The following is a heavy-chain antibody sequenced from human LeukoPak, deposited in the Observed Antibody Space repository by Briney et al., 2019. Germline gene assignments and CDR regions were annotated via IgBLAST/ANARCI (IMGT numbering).Heavy chain of an antibody. V-gene: IGHV3-53*01. Sequence: GGSLRLSCTVSGFTVSSNSMSWVRQAPGKGLEWVSFIYSDNTHYSDSVKGRFTISRDNSKNTLYLQMNSLRAEDTAVYYCAKASAMIVVVSKHFDYWGQGTLVTVSS. J-gene: IGHJ4*02. CDR1: GFTVSSNS. CDR3: AKASAMIVVVSKHFDY. CDR2: IYSDNT. D-gene: IGHD3-22*01.